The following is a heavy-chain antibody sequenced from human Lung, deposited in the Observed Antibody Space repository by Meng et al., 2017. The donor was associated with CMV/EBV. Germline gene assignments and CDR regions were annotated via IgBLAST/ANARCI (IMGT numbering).Heavy chain of an antibody. D-gene: IGHD2-21*01. CDR1: GFTFSSYW. J-gene: IGHJ4*02. CDR3: ASLYCGADCYVDN. CDR2: IKQDGSQT. Sequence: GESLKISCAAAGFTFSSYWMSWVRQAPGKGLEWVAYIKQDGSQTSYVDSVQGRFTISRDNAKNSLYLQMDSLRAEDTAVYYCASLYCGADCYVDNWGQGTLVXVSS. V-gene: IGHV3-7*01.